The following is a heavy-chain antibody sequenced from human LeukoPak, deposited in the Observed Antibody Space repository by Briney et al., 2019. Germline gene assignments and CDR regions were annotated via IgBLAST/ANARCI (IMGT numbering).Heavy chain of an antibody. Sequence: KPPETLSLTCTVSSGSISGSSYFWGWIRQPPGKGLEWIGSIYYSGSTYYNPSLKSRVTISVDTSKNQFSLKLSSVTAADTAVYYCARAAETDQYYGSGSAFDYWGQGTLVTVSS. CDR1: SGSISGSSYF. CDR3: ARAAETDQYYGSGSAFDY. CDR2: IYYSGST. J-gene: IGHJ4*02. D-gene: IGHD3-10*01. V-gene: IGHV4-39*01.